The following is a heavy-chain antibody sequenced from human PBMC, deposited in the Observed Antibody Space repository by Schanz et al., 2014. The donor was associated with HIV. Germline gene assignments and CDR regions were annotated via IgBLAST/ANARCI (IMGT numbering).Heavy chain of an antibody. J-gene: IGHJ6*02. CDR1: GLTFSSSI. CDR2: MSHDGFSK. V-gene: IGHV3-30*09. CDR3: ARTTIAAPGTEYYYGMDV. Sequence: QVQLVESGGGVVQPGRSLRLSCTASGLTFSSSIMHWVRQAPGKGLEWVAGMSHDGFSKYFADSVKGRFAISRDNSKNTLFLQMNSLRAEDTAVYYCARTTIAAPGTEYYYGMDVWGQGTTVTVSS. D-gene: IGHD6-13*01.